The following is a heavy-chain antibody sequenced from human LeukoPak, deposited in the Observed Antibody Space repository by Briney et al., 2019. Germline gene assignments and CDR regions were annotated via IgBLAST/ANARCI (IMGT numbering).Heavy chain of an antibody. CDR3: AKWLRSPYYYMDV. J-gene: IGHJ6*03. D-gene: IGHD3-10*01. Sequence: QPGGSLRLSCAASGFTFTNYGMTWVRQAPGKGLEWVSSISGSGGSTFLADSVKGRFTISRDNSKNTLFLQMNSLRAEDTAVYYCAKWLRSPYYYMDVWGKGTTVTVSS. V-gene: IGHV3-23*01. CDR1: GFTFTNYG. CDR2: ISGSGGST.